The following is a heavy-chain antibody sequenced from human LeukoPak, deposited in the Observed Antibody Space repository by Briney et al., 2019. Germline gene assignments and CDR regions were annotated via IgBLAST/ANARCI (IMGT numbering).Heavy chain of an antibody. J-gene: IGHJ5*02. Sequence: PSETLSLTCTVSGGSISSYYWSWIRQPPGKGLEWIGYTYTSGSTNYNPSLKSRVTISVDTSKNQFSLKLSSVTAADTAVYYCARHGGYCSSTSCYGEGNWFDPWGQGTLVNVSS. CDR3: ARHGGYCSSTSCYGEGNWFDP. V-gene: IGHV4-4*09. CDR2: TYTSGST. D-gene: IGHD2-2*01. CDR1: GGSISSYY.